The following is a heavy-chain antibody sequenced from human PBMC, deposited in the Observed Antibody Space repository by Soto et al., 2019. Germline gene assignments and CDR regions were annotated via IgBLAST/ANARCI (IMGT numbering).Heavy chain of an antibody. CDR2: ISSSGSTI. V-gene: IGHV3-48*03. J-gene: IGHJ6*02. CDR3: AIDRDGYNLGGIDV. CDR1: GFTFSSYE. Sequence: GSLRLSCAASGFTFSSYEMNWVRQAPGKGLEWVSYISSSGSTIYYADSVKGRFTISRDNAKNSLYLQMNSLRDEDTAVYYCAIDRDGYNLGGIDVWGQGITVTVAS. D-gene: IGHD5-12*01.